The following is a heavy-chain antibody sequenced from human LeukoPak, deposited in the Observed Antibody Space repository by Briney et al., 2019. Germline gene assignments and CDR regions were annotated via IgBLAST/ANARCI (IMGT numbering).Heavy chain of an antibody. J-gene: IGHJ1*01. D-gene: IGHD3-9*01. CDR3: AGRGQRYFRD. CDR2: IYRFGNT. CDR1: GDSISSDY. Sequence: SETLSLTCTVSGDSISSDYWSWIRQPPGKGLEWIGYIYRFGNTDYKPSLMRRFTISLDTPKNQLSLHLTSVTAADTAVYYCAGRGQRYFRDWGQGTLVTVSS. V-gene: IGHV4-4*08.